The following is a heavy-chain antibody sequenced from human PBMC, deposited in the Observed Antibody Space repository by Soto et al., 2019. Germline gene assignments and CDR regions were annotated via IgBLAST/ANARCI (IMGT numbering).Heavy chain of an antibody. CDR1: GFTFSSYA. V-gene: IGHV3-30-3*01. CDR3: ARDDQIVLVPAAMVDY. D-gene: IGHD2-2*01. CDR2: ISYDGSNK. Sequence: PGGSLRLSCAASGFTFSSYAMHWVRQAPGKGLEWVAVISYDGSNKYYADSVKGRFTISRDNSKNTLYLQMNSLRAEDTAVYYCARDDQIVLVPAAMVDYWGQGTLVTVSS. J-gene: IGHJ4*02.